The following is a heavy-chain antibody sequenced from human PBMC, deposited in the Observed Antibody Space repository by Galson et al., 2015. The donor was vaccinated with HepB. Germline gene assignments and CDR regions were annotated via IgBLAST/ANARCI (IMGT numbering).Heavy chain of an antibody. J-gene: IGHJ1*01. V-gene: IGHV3-73*01. CDR1: AVSDSAPA. Sequence: FLRVAAAAQAVSDSAPALHWAAQASGKGPGAVGRFRSEVGKDATEHVPSRIGRFTISRDDSKNTAYLHMNSLKTEDTAVYYCLTWGDFSGYSSRWGRGTPVTVSS. D-gene: IGHD6-19*01. CDR2: FRSEVGKDAT. CDR3: LTWGDFSGYSSR.